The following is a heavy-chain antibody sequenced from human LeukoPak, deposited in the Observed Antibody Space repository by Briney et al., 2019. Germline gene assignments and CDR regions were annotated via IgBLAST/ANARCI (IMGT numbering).Heavy chain of an antibody. J-gene: IGHJ4*02. CDR1: GFTFNDYA. Sequence: PGGSLRLSCAASGFTFNDYAINWVRQAPGKGLEWVSVISGGTGGSTYYADSVKGRFTISRDNSKNTPYLQMNSLRAEDTAVYYCAKRGSSSWTQFDYWGQGTLVTVSS. V-gene: IGHV3-23*01. D-gene: IGHD6-13*01. CDR2: ISGGTGGST. CDR3: AKRGSSSWTQFDY.